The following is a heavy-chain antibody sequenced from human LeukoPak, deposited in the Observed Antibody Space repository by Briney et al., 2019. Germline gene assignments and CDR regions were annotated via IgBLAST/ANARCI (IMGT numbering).Heavy chain of an antibody. CDR3: ARGREIVVVPAASLNNF. Sequence: ASVKVSCKASGYSFTNYDINWVRQATGQGLEWMGYMNPNTGDTGYAQRFQGRVTMTRDTSISTAYMELTSLGSEDTAVYYCARGREIVVVPAASLNNFWGQGTLVTVSS. CDR1: GYSFTNYD. J-gene: IGHJ4*02. D-gene: IGHD2-2*01. CDR2: MNPNTGDT. V-gene: IGHV1-8*01.